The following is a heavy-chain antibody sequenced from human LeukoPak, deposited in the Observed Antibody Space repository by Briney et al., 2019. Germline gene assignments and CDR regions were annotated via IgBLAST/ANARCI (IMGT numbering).Heavy chain of an antibody. V-gene: IGHV4-34*01. D-gene: IGHD6-19*01. Sequence: SETLSLTCAVYGGSFSGYYWSWIRQPPGKGLEWIGEINHSGSTNYNPSLKSRVTISVDTSKNQFSLKLSSVTAADTAVYYCARAIAVAAYDYLSGLDVWGQGTTVTVSS. CDR2: INHSGST. CDR3: ARAIAVAAYDYLSGLDV. J-gene: IGHJ6*02. CDR1: GGSFSGYY.